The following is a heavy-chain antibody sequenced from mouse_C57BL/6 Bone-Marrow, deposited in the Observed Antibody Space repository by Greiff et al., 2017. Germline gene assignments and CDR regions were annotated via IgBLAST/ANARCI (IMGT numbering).Heavy chain of an antibody. CDR1: GYTFTDYN. D-gene: IGHD1-1*01. CDR2: INPNNGGT. Sequence: EVQLQQSGPELVKPGASVKIPCKASGYTFTDYNMDWVKQSHGKSLEWIGDINPNNGGTIYNQKFKGKATLTVDKSSSTAYMELRSLTSEDTAVYYCARSYYGSPYYYAMDYWGQGTSVTVSS. J-gene: IGHJ4*01. V-gene: IGHV1-18*01. CDR3: ARSYYGSPYYYAMDY.